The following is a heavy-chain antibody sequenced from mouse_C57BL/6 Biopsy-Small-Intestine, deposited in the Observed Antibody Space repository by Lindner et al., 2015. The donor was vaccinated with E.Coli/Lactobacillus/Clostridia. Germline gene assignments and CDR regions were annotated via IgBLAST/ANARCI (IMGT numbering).Heavy chain of an antibody. CDR3: ASNWDGFAY. CDR2: ISSGSSTI. Sequence: EVQLQESGGGLVKPGGSLKLSCAASGFTFSDYEMHWVRQAPEKGLEWVAYISSGSSTIYYADTVKGRFTISRDNAKNTLFLQMTSLRSEDTAMYYCASNWDGFAYWGQGTLVTVSA. D-gene: IGHD4-1*02. J-gene: IGHJ3*01. V-gene: IGHV5-17*01. CDR1: GFTFSDYE.